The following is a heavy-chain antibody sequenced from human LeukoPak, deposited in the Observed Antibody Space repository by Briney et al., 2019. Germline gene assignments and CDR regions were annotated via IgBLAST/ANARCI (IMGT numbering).Heavy chain of an antibody. Sequence: PGGSLRLSCVGFGFSFDDYGMSWVRQAPGKGLGWVSGINWNGDDTGYADSVRGRFTISRDNAKSTLYLQMNNLRAEDTALYYCARGGPGYCSSTSCTEAYWGLGTLVTVSS. D-gene: IGHD2-2*01. V-gene: IGHV3-20*04. CDR3: ARGGPGYCSSTSCTEAY. CDR2: INWNGDDT. J-gene: IGHJ4*02. CDR1: GFSFDDYG.